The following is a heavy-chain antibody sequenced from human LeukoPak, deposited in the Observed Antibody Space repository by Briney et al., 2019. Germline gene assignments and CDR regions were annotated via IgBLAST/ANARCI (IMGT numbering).Heavy chain of an antibody. CDR3: ARGPGLRSYYYYYGMDV. V-gene: IGHV1-69*04. J-gene: IGHJ6*02. CDR1: GGTFSSYA. CDR2: IIPILGIA. Sequence: ASVKVSCKASGGTFSSYAISWVRQAPGQGLEWMGRIIPILGIANYAQKFQGRVTITADKSTSTAYMELSSLRSEDTAVYYCARGPGLRSYYYYYGMDVWGQGTTVTVSS.